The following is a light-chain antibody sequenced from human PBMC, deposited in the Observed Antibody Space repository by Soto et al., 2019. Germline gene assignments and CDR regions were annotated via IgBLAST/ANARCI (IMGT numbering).Light chain of an antibody. Sequence: QSALTQPASVSGSPGQSITISCTGTSSDVGGYNYVSWYQQHPGKAPKLMIYEVRNRPSGVSNRFSGSRSGITASLTISGLQAEDEADYYCSSYTSSSTVVFGGGTKLTVL. J-gene: IGLJ2*01. CDR2: EVR. V-gene: IGLV2-14*01. CDR3: SSYTSSSTVV. CDR1: SSDVGGYNY.